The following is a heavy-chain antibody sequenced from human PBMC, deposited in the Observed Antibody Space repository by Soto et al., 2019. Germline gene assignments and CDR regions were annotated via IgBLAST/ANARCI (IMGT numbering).Heavy chain of an antibody. CDR1: GFTFSTYG. D-gene: IGHD2-8*01. J-gene: IGHJ4*02. CDR3: ARDQMVVTTNGY. V-gene: IGHV3-33*01. Sequence: GGSLRLSCAASGFTFSTYGMHWVRQAPGKGLEWVAVIWHDGSDKYYADSVKGRFTISRDNSKNTLYLQMNSLTAEDTAVYYCARDQMVVTTNGYWGQGALVTVSS. CDR2: IWHDGSDK.